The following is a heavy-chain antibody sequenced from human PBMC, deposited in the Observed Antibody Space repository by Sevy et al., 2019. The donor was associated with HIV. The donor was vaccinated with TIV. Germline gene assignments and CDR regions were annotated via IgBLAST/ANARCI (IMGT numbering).Heavy chain of an antibody. CDR3: AGAPPIHDYRVWYFDY. CDR1: GFTFSSYS. Sequence: GGSLRLSCAASGFTFSSYSMNWVRQAPGKGLEWVSSISSSSSYIYYADSVKGRFTISRDNAKNSLYLQMNSLIAEDTAVYYCAGAPPIHDYRVWYFDYWGQGTLVTVSS. D-gene: IGHD4-17*01. V-gene: IGHV3-21*01. CDR2: ISSSSSYI. J-gene: IGHJ4*02.